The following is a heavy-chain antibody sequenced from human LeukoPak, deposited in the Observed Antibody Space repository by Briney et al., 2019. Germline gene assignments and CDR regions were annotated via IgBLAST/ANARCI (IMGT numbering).Heavy chain of an antibody. CDR2: ISSSSSTI. CDR1: GFTLSSYA. CDR3: AREFNIVATIWGRGFDY. D-gene: IGHD5-12*01. V-gene: IGHV3-48*04. Sequence: PGGSLRLSCGASGFTLSSYAMNWVRQAPGKGLEWVSYISSSSSTIYYADSVKGRFTISRDNAKNSLYLQMNSLRAEDTAVYYCAREFNIVATIWGRGFDYWGQGTLVTVSS. J-gene: IGHJ4*02.